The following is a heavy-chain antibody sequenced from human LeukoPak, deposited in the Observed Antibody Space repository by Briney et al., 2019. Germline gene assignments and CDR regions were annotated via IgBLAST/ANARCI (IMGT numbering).Heavy chain of an antibody. J-gene: IGHJ4*02. CDR2: ISGSGGNT. CDR3: AKDLFRERGCYFDY. Sequence: GGSLRLSCAASGFTFSSYAMSWVRQAPGKGLEWVSTISGSGGNTYYADSVKGRLTISRDNSKNTLYLQMNSLRAEDTAVYYCAKDLFRERGCYFDYWGQGTLVTVSS. D-gene: IGHD2-21*01. CDR1: GFTFSSYA. V-gene: IGHV3-23*01.